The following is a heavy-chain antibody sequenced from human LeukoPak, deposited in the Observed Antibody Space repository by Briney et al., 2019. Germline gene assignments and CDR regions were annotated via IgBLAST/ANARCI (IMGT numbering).Heavy chain of an antibody. V-gene: IGHV4-4*07. Sequence: SETLSLTCTVSGGSISSYYWSWIRQPAGKGLEWIGRIYTSGSTNYNPSLKSRVTISVDTSKNQFSLKLSSVTAADTAVYYCARGYDFWSGYYMDVWGKGTTVTVSS. D-gene: IGHD3-3*01. CDR2: IYTSGST. CDR1: GGSISSYY. CDR3: ARGYDFWSGYYMDV. J-gene: IGHJ6*03.